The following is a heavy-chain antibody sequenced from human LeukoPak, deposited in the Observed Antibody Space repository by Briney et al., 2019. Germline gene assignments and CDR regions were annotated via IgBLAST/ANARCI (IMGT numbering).Heavy chain of an antibody. CDR3: ARFNHGYDSSGYDYVPWFDP. Sequence: PSETLSLTCAVYGGSFSGYYWSWIRQPPGKGLEWIGEINHSGSTNYNPSLKSRVTISVDTSKNQFSLKLSSVTAADTAVYYCARFNHGYDSSGYDYVPWFDPWGQGTLVTVSS. V-gene: IGHV4-34*01. D-gene: IGHD3-22*01. CDR2: INHSGST. CDR1: GGSFSGYY. J-gene: IGHJ5*02.